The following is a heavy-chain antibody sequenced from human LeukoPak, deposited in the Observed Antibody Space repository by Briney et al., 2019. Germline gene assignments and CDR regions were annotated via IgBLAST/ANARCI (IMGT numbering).Heavy chain of an antibody. CDR2: INTYNGNT. D-gene: IGHD3-22*01. CDR1: SYTFTSYG. CDR3: ARTVSGYSWGVWFDP. V-gene: IGHV1-18*01. J-gene: IGHJ5*02. Sequence: ASVKVSCKASSYTFTSYGISWVRQAPGQGLERMGWINTYNGNTNYAQNLQGRVTMATDTSTSTAYMELRSLRSDDTAVYYCARTVSGYSWGVWFDPWGQGTLVTVSS.